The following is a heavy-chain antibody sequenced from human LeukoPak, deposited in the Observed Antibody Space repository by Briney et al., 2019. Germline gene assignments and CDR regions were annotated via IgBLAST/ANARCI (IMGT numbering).Heavy chain of an antibody. CDR3: ARVAMTTAKKFDY. CDR2: IYHSGST. J-gene: IGHJ4*02. D-gene: IGHD4-11*01. Sequence: PSETLSLTCTVSGYSISSGYYWGWIRQPPGKGLEWIGSIYHSGSTYYNPSLKSRVTISVDTSKNQFSLKLSSVTAADTAVYYCARVAMTTAKKFDYWGQGTLVTVSS. V-gene: IGHV4-38-2*02. CDR1: GYSISSGYY.